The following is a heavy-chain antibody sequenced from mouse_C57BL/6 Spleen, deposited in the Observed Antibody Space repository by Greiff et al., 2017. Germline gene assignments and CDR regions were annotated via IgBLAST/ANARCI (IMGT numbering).Heavy chain of an antibody. J-gene: IGHJ3*01. V-gene: IGHV5-17*01. D-gene: IGHD1-1*01. CDR1: GFTFSDYG. CDR3: ARSNYYGSSYVDFFAY. CDR2: LSSGSSTL. Sequence: DVKLVASGGGLVKPVGSLKLSCAASGFTFSDYGMHWVRPAPEKGLEWVAYLSSGSSTLYYADTVKGRFTISRDNAKNTLFLQMTSLRSEDTAMYYCARSNYYGSSYVDFFAYWGQGTLVTVSA.